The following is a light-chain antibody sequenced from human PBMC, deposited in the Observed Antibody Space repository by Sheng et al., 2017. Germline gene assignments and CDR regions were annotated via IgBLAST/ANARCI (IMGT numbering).Light chain of an antibody. CDR1: QSVSINY. J-gene: IGKJ3*01. CDR3: QQRSKWPVT. CDR2: STS. V-gene: IGKV3D-20*02. Sequence: EIVLTQSPGTLSLSPGERATLSCRASQSVSINYLAWYQQKPGQVPRVLIYSTSTRATGIPDKFSGTGSGTDFTLTISRLEPEDFAVYYCQQRSKWPVTFGPGTKVDIK.